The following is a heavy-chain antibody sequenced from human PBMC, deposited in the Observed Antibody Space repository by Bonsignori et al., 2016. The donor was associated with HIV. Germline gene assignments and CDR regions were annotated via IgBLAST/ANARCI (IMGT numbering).Heavy chain of an antibody. CDR2: IRSKANSYAT. J-gene: IGHJ6*03. V-gene: IGHV3-73*01. CDR1: GFTFSGSA. CDR3: TSQCSGYYYYMDV. D-gene: IGHD3-10*02. Sequence: GESLKISCAASGFTFSGSAMHWVRQASGKGLEWVGRIRSKANSYATAYAASVKGRFTISRDDSKNTAYLQMNSLKTEDTAVYYCTSQCSGYYYYMDVWGKGTTVTVSS.